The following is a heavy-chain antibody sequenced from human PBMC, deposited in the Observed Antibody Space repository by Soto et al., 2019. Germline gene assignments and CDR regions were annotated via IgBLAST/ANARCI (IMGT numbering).Heavy chain of an antibody. CDR2: MHHTQGT. Sequence: PSETLSLTCSVSGASISSYYWTWIRQPPGGGLEWIGYMHHTQGTNDNPSLRGRVHMSIDMSMNQFSLRLASVTAADTAVYYCARVPFVGYFDWLDPWGHGTLVTVSS. V-gene: IGHV4-59*01. D-gene: IGHD3-9*01. CDR3: ARVPFVGYFDWLDP. J-gene: IGHJ5*02. CDR1: GASISSYY.